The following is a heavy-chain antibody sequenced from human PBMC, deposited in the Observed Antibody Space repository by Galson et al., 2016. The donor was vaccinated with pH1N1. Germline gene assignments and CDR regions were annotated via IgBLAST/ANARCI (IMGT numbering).Heavy chain of an antibody. V-gene: IGHV3-7*04. CDR2: IKDDGSVK. Sequence: SLRLSCAASEFTLTSYWMSWVRQAPGKGLEWVANIKDDGSVKYYVDSVKGRFTISRDNAKNSVYMQMNSLRAEDTAAYYCARAIAAAGRLWGQGTLVTVSS. D-gene: IGHD6-13*01. J-gene: IGHJ4*02. CDR3: ARAIAAAGRL. CDR1: EFTLTSYW.